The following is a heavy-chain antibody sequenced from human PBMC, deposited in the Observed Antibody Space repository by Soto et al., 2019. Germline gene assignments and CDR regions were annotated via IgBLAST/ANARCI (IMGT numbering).Heavy chain of an antibody. V-gene: IGHV4-59*01. CDR1: GGSLSSYY. CDR2: IYYSGST. CDR3: ARVDIVVVPAAIQYYFDY. J-gene: IGHJ4*02. Sequence: SETLSLTCTVSGGSLSSYYWSWIRQPPGKGLEWIGYIYYSGSTNYNPSLKSRVTISVDTSKNQFSLKLSSVTAADTAVYYCARVDIVVVPAAIQYYFDYWGQGTLVTVSS. D-gene: IGHD2-2*01.